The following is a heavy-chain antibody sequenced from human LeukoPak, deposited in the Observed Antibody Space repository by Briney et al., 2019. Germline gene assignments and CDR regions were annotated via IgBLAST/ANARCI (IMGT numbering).Heavy chain of an antibody. J-gene: IGHJ4*02. CDR2: MNPDGSEK. V-gene: IGHV3-7*01. Sequence: GGSLRLSCAASGFTFSSYWMSWVRQAPGKGLEWVANMNPDGSEKYFLDSVKGRFTISRDNAKSSLYLQMNSLRGDDTAVYYCARDRALYDSRRGYYYTEDDYWGQGILVTVSS. D-gene: IGHD3-22*01. CDR1: GFTFSSYW. CDR3: ARDRALYDSRRGYYYTEDDY.